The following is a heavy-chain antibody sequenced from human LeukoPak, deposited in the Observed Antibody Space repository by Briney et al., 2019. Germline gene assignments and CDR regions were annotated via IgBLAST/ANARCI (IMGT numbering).Heavy chain of an antibody. V-gene: IGHV4-34*01. D-gene: IGHD1-1*01. CDR1: GFTFSNAW. J-gene: IGHJ5*02. Sequence: TGGSLRLSCAASGFTFSNAWMSWVRQAPGKGLEWIGEINHSGRTNSNPSLKSRVTISVDTSKNQFSLKLISVTAADTAVYYCARGIRNNWNYWFDPWGQGTLVTVSS. CDR2: INHSGRT. CDR3: ARGIRNNWNYWFDP.